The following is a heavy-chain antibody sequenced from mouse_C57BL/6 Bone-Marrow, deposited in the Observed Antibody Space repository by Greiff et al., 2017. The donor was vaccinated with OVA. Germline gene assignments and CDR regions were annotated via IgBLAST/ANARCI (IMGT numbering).Heavy chain of an antibody. Sequence: QVQLQQPGAELVKPGASVKLSCKASGYTFTSYWMHWVKQRPGQGLEWIGMIHPNSGSTNYNEKFKSKATLTVDKSSSTAYMQLSSLTSEDSAVYYCEYYGSRKDWYFDVWGTGTTVTGSS. CDR2: IHPNSGST. V-gene: IGHV1-64*01. CDR1: GYTFTSYW. D-gene: IGHD1-1*01. CDR3: EYYGSRKDWYFDV. J-gene: IGHJ1*03.